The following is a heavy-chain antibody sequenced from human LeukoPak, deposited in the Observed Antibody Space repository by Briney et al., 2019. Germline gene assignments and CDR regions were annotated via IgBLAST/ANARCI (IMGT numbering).Heavy chain of an antibody. V-gene: IGHV1-69*05. CDR3: ARELSVQEAMTSGT. CDR1: GGTFSSYA. D-gene: IGHD5-18*01. CDR2: IIPIFGTA. J-gene: IGHJ4*02. Sequence: GASVKVSCKASGGTFSSYAISWVRQAPGQGLEWMGRIIPIFGTANYAQKFQGRVTITTDESTNTAYMELSSLRSEDTAVYYCARELSVQEAMTSGTWGQGTLVTVSS.